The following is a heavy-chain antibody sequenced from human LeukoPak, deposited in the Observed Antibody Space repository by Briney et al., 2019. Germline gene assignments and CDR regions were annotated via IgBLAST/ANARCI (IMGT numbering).Heavy chain of an antibody. CDR1: GGSISSYY. CDR3: TRDRQLEWFYL. CDR2: IYYDGST. J-gene: IGHJ5*01. D-gene: IGHD3-10*01. V-gene: IGHV4-39*07. Sequence: PSETLSLTCTVSGGSISSYYWGWIRQPPGEGLEWIGTIYYDGSTYHNPSLKSRVTISVDASKNQFSLKLRSVTAADTAVYYCTRDRQLEWFYLWGQGTLVTVSS.